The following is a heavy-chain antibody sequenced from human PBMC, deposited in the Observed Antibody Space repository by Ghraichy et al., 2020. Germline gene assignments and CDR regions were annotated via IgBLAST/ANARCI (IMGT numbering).Heavy chain of an antibody. CDR2: IWNDGTTK. D-gene: IGHD6-19*01. J-gene: IGHJ3*02. CDR1: EFTFSIYS. CDR3: ARENSVAGTHAFDI. Sequence: GESLRLSCAASEFTFSIYSMHWVRQAPGKGLEWMTVIWNDGTTKYYADSVKGRFAISRDNSKNTLYLQMNSLRAEDTAVYYCARENSVAGTHAFDIWGQGTMFTVSS. V-gene: IGHV3-33*01.